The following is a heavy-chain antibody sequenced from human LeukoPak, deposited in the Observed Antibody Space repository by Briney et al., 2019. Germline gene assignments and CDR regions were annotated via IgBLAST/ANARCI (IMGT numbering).Heavy chain of an antibody. CDR3: ARVAAARTRWFDP. CDR1: VGSISSTTYH. J-gene: IGHJ5*02. CDR2: IYYSGTT. Sequence: SQTLSLTCTVSVGSISSTTYHWGWLRQPPGKGLEWIGTIYYSGTTYYNPSLKSRVTISVDTSKNQFSLKLSSVIAADTAVYYCARVAAARTRWFDPWGQGTLVTVSS. V-gene: IGHV4-39*01. D-gene: IGHD6-13*01.